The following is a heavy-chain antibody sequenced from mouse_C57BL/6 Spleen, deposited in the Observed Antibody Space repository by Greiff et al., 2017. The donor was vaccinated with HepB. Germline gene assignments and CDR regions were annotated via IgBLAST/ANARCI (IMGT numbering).Heavy chain of an antibody. J-gene: IGHJ2*01. V-gene: IGHV1-82*01. Sequence: VQLVESGPELVKPGASVKISCKASGYAFSSSWMNWVKQRPGKGLEWIGRIYPGDGDTNYNGKFKGKATLTADKSSSTAYMQLSSLTSEDSAVYFCANQLGYYFDYWGQGTTLTVSS. D-gene: IGHD4-1*02. CDR3: ANQLGYYFDY. CDR2: IYPGDGDT. CDR1: GYAFSSSW.